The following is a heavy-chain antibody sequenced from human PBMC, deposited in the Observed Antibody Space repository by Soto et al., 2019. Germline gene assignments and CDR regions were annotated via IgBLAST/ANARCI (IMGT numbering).Heavy chain of an antibody. Sequence: GGSLRLSCAASGFTFSSYWMHWVRQAPGKGLVWVSRINSDGSSTSYADSVKGRFTISRDNAKNTLYLQMNSLRAEDTAVSYSARDGYSGSYLGVFDIWGQGTMVTVSS. V-gene: IGHV3-74*01. CDR2: INSDGSST. D-gene: IGHD1-26*01. J-gene: IGHJ3*02. CDR3: ARDGYSGSYLGVFDI. CDR1: GFTFSSYW.